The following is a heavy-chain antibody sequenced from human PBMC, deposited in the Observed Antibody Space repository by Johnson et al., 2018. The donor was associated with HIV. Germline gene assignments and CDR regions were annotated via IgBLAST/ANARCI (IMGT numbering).Heavy chain of an antibody. CDR3: TTVYQLVSVGFDI. Sequence: MQLVESGGGLVKPGGSLRLSCTASGLTFKNASMSWVRQAPGKGLEWVGRIKTKTDGGTTDYAAPVKGRFTISRDDSKNTMYLQMNSLKTEDTAVYYCTTVYQLVSVGFDIWGQGTLVAFLS. CDR1: GLTFKNAS. D-gene: IGHD2-2*01. J-gene: IGHJ3*02. CDR2: IKTKTDGGTT. V-gene: IGHV3-15*01.